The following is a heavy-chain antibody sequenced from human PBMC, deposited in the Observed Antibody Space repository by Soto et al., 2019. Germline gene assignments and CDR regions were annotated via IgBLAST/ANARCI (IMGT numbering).Heavy chain of an antibody. CDR3: AKDLHWFAMDV. Sequence: PGGSLRLSCAASGFTFNDYYMSWIRQAPGKGLEWVSYISGSEDNIHYADSVKGRFTISRDNSMNTLYLQMNSLRADDTAIYYCAKDLHWFAMDVWGQGTTVTVSS. D-gene: IGHD3-10*01. V-gene: IGHV3-11*01. CDR2: ISGSEDNI. J-gene: IGHJ6*02. CDR1: GFTFNDYY.